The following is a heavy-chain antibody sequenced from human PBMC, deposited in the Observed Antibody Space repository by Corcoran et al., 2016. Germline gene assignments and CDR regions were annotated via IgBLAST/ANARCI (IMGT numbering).Heavy chain of an antibody. CDR3: ARDVPRQGFIDY. D-gene: IGHD6-6*01. V-gene: IGHV6-1*01. J-gene: IGHJ4*02. CDR1: GDSVSSNSAA. Sequence: QVQLQQSGPGLVKPSQTLSLTCAIYGDSVSSNSAAWNWIRQSPSRGLEWLGRSYYRSKWYNDYAESVKSRITINPDTSKNQFSLHLNSVTPEATAVSYCARDVPRQGFIDYWGQGTQVSVSS. CDR2: SYYRSKWYN.